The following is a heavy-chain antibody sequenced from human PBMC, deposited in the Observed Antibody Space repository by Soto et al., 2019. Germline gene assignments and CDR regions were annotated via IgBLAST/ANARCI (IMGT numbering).Heavy chain of an antibody. CDR1: GFTFSSYS. D-gene: IGHD6-19*01. CDR3: ARVCSSGWYWYAFDI. V-gene: IGHV3-21*01. CDR2: ISSSSSYI. J-gene: IGHJ3*02. Sequence: GGSLRLSCAASGFTFSSYSMNWVRQAPGKGLEWVSSISSSSSYIYYADSVKGRFTISRDNAKNSLYLQMNSLRAEDTAVYYCARVCSSGWYWYAFDIWGQGTMVTVSS.